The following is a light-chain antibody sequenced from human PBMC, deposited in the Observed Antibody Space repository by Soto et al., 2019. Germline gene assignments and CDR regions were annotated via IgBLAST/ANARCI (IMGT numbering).Light chain of an antibody. J-gene: IGKJ2*01. CDR2: GAS. V-gene: IGKV3D-15*01. Sequence: EIVMTQSPATLSVSPGETTRLSCRASQSINSDVAWYQQKVGQTPRLLIHGASTRATGIAARFSGSGSGTEFTLTISGLQSEDFATYYCQQYNNWPPYTFGQGTKLEIK. CDR3: QQYNNWPPYT. CDR1: QSINSD.